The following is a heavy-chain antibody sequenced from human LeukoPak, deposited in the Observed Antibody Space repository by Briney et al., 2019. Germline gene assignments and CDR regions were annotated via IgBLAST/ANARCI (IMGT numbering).Heavy chain of an antibody. Sequence: GESLKISCQGSGYTFVNFWIGWVRQMPGKGLEWMGIIYPGDSDTRYSPSFQGQVTISADKSISTAYLQWSSLKASDTAMYYCARVIAAAGTRYFDLWGRGTLVTVSS. V-gene: IGHV5-51*01. CDR3: ARVIAAAGTRYFDL. D-gene: IGHD6-13*01. CDR1: GYTFVNFW. CDR2: IYPGDSDT. J-gene: IGHJ2*01.